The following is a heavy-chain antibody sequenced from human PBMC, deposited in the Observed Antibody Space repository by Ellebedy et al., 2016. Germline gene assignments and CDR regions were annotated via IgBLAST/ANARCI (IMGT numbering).Heavy chain of an antibody. CDR1: GGSFSPYY. Sequence: GSLRLSCTVSGGSFSPYYWSWIRQPPGKGLEWIEYIYYSGSTNYNPSLKSRVTISLDTSNNQFSLKLSSVTAADTAVYYCARGSNGQGYWGQGTLVTVSS. J-gene: IGHJ4*02. V-gene: IGHV4-59*01. CDR2: IYYSGST. CDR3: ARGSNGQGY. D-gene: IGHD2-8*01.